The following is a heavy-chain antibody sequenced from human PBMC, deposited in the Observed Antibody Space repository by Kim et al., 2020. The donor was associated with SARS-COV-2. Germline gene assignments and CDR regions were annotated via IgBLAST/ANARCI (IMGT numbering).Heavy chain of an antibody. D-gene: IGHD3-10*01. CDR2: IYHSGST. Sequence: SETLSLTCAVSGGSISSSNWWSWVRQPPGKGLEWIGEIYHSGSTNYNPSLKSRVTISVDKSKNQFSLKLSSVTAADTAVYYCARSPRRWDYGSGTRSGWFDPWGQGTLVTVSS. CDR3: ARSPRRWDYGSGTRSGWFDP. J-gene: IGHJ5*02. V-gene: IGHV4-4*02. CDR1: GGSISSSNW.